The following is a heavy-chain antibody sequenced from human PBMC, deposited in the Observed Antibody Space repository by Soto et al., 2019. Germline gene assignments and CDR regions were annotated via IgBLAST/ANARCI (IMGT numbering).Heavy chain of an antibody. D-gene: IGHD3-16*01. CDR2: IDPKGGST. Sequence: QVQLVQSGAEVKRAGASVKVSCKTSGYSFTNYYMHWVRQAPGQGPEWMGVIDPKGGSTSHAQRFRGRVAMPRDTSTSTVYMELRSLTSEDTAVYYCARDLEIATRGDYFEYWGQGTLVIVSS. CDR3: ARDLEIATRGDYFEY. J-gene: IGHJ4*02. V-gene: IGHV1-46*01. CDR1: GYSFTNYY.